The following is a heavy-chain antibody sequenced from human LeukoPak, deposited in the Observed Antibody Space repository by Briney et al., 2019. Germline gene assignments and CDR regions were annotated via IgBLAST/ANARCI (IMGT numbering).Heavy chain of an antibody. Sequence: GRSLRLSCAASGFTFSDHAFHWVRQAPGKGLEWVAVISYDGSNKYYAASLKGRFAISRDNAKNSLYLQMNSLRAEDTAVYYCARGSSSGWFDPWGQGTLVTVSS. CDR2: ISYDGSNK. CDR3: ARGSSSGWFDP. D-gene: IGHD6-6*01. V-gene: IGHV3-30*09. CDR1: GFTFSDHA. J-gene: IGHJ5*02.